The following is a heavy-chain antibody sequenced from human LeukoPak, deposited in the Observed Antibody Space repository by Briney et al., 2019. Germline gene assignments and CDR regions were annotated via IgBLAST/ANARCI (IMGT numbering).Heavy chain of an antibody. CDR1: GYSISSGYY. CDR2: VHQSGAT. CDR3: ARLGVIGRTFDY. Sequence: PSETLSLTCNVSGYSISSGYYWGWIRQPPGKGLEWTATVHQSGATYYNPSLKSRVIISVDTSNNRFSLKLSSVTAADTAVCYCARLGVIGRTFDYWGQGTLVTVSS. V-gene: IGHV4-38-2*02. D-gene: IGHD2-21*01. J-gene: IGHJ4*02.